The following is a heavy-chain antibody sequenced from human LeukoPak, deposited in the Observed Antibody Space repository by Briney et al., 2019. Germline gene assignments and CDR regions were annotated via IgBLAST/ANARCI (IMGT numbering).Heavy chain of an antibody. CDR1: GFTFGSYG. CDR2: IRSDGSNK. J-gene: IGHJ4*02. D-gene: IGHD4-23*01. Sequence: GGSLRLSCAASGFTFGSYGMHWVRQAPGKGLEWVTFIRSDGSNKYYADSVKGRFTISRDNSKNTLYLQMNTLRADDTAVYYCARDYGGSSPFDYWGQGTLVTVSS. CDR3: ARDYGGSSPFDY. V-gene: IGHV3-30*02.